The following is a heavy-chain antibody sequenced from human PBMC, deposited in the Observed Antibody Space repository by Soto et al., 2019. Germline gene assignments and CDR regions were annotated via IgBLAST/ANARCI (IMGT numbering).Heavy chain of an antibody. V-gene: IGHV1-46*01. CDR2: VNPSGGST. CDR1: GYTFTSYY. D-gene: IGHD3-22*01. CDR3: ARERYYYDSSGYYQTGLDY. Sequence: ASVKVSCKASGYTFTSYYMHWVRQAPGQGLEWMGIVNPSGGSTSYAQKFQGRVTMTRDTSTSTVYMELSSLRSEDTAVYYCARERYYYDSSGYYQTGLDYWGQGTLVTVSS. J-gene: IGHJ4*02.